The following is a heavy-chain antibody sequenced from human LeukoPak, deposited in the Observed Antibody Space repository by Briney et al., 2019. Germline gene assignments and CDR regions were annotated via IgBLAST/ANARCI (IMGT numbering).Heavy chain of an antibody. V-gene: IGHV4-4*07. J-gene: IGHJ6*03. CDR2: IYTSGST. Sequence: PSETLSPTCTVSGGSISSYYWSWIRQPAGKGLEWIGRIYTSGSTNYNPSLKSRVTMSVDTSKNQFSLKLSSVTAADTAVYYCAREIEDIVVVPAAITYYYYMDVWGKGTTVTVSS. D-gene: IGHD2-2*01. CDR1: GGSISSYY. CDR3: AREIEDIVVVPAAITYYYYMDV.